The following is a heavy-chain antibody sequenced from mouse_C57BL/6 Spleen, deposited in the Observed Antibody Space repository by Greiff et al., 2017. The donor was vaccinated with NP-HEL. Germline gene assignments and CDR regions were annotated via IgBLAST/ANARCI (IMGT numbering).Heavy chain of an antibody. V-gene: IGHV1-39*01. CDR1: GYSFTDYN. J-gene: IGHJ2*01. CDR3: ARSSRITTVVAPFDY. CDR2: INPNYGTT. D-gene: IGHD1-1*01. Sequence: EVKLQESGPELVKPGASVKISCKASGYSFTDYNMNWVKQSNGKSLEWIGVINPNYGTTSYNQKFKGKATLTVDQSSSTAYMQLNSLTSEDSAVYYCARSSRITTVVAPFDYWGQGTTLTVSS.